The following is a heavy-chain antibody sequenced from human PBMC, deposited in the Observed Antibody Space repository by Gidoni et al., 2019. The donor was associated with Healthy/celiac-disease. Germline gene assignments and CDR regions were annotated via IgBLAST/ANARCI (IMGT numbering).Heavy chain of an antibody. CDR2: IWYDGSNK. Sequence: QVQLVESGGGVVQPGRSLRLSCAASGFPFSSSGMHWVRQAPGKGLEWVAVIWYDGSNKYYADSVKGRFTISRDNSKNTLYLQMNSLRAEDTAVYYCASQEGEMATIGDAFDIWGQGTMVTVSS. V-gene: IGHV3-33*01. D-gene: IGHD3-16*01. CDR3: ASQEGEMATIGDAFDI. J-gene: IGHJ3*02. CDR1: GFPFSSSG.